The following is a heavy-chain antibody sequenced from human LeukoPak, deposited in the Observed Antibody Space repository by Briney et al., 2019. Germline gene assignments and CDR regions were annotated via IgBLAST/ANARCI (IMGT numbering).Heavy chain of an antibody. CDR2: ISYDGSNK. CDR3: TPFTSQTKYMDV. Sequence: GGSLRLSCAASGFTFSSYGMHWVRQAPGKGLEWVAVISYDGSNKYYADSVKGRFTISRDNSKNTLYLEMKSLRAEDTAVYFLTPFTSQTKYMDVWGKGTTVTVSS. D-gene: IGHD1-14*01. CDR1: GFTFSSYG. V-gene: IGHV3-30*03. J-gene: IGHJ6*03.